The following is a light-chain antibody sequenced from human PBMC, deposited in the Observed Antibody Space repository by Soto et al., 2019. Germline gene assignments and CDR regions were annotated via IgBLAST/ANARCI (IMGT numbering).Light chain of an antibody. V-gene: IGKV3-11*01. CDR1: QSVTSY. CDR2: DAS. CDR3: QLRSNWTPMYT. Sequence: EIVLTQSPATLSLSPGERVTLFCRASQSVTSYLAWYQQKPGQAPRLLIYDASNRAPGIPARFSGSGSGTDFTLTISSLEPEDFAVSYCQLRSNWTPMYTFGQGTKLEI. J-gene: IGKJ2*01.